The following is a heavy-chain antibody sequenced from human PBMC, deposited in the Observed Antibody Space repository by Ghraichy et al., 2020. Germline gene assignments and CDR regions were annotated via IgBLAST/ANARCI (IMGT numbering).Heavy chain of an antibody. J-gene: IGHJ4*02. V-gene: IGHV7-4-1*02. CDR3: ARANGYCSRTSCYGFDY. CDR2: INTNTGNP. Sequence: ASVKVSCKASGYTLTGDAMNWVRQAPGQGLEWMGWINTNTGNPTYAQGFTGRFVFSLDTSTSTAYLQISSLKAEDTAVYYCARANGYCSRTSCYGFDYWGQVILVTVSA. CDR1: GYTLTGDA. D-gene: IGHD2-2*01.